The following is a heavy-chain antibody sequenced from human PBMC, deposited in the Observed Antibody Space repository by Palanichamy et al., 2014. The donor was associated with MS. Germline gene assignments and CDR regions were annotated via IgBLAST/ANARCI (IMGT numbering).Heavy chain of an antibody. J-gene: IGHJ4*02. CDR2: VTFNGGAT. CDR3: AKDLRLGDYG. V-gene: IGHV3-23*01. CDR1: GFTFNTFA. Sequence: DVQLLESGGGLVQPGGSLTLSCAASGFTFNTFAMSWVRQALGKGLEWVALVTFNGGATYYADSVKGRFTISRDNSKNTLYLQMDSLRVEDTAVYFCAKDLRLGDYGWGQGTLVTASS. D-gene: IGHD4-17*01.